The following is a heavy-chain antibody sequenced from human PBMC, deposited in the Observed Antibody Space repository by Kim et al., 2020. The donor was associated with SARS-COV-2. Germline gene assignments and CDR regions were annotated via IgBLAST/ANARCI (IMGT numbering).Heavy chain of an antibody. CDR1: GFSLTSSGMC. V-gene: IGHV2-70*17. CDR2: IDWDDDE. J-gene: IGHJ4*02. Sequence: SGPTLVNPTETLTLTCTFSGFSLTSSGMCVSWIRQPPGKALEFLARIDWDDDELYSLSLKSRLSISKDTSKNQVVLKMTNMGPADTGTYYCARLYCNTNSPPGYWGQGTLVTVSS. D-gene: IGHD2-2*01. CDR3: ARLYCNTNSPPGY.